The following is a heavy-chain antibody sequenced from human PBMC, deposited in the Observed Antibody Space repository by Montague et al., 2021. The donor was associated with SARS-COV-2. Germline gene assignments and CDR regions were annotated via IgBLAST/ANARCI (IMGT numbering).Heavy chain of an antibody. CDR1: GGSFSSYY. D-gene: IGHD5-24*01. CDR2: IYYSGGT. V-gene: IGHV4-59*01. Sequence: SETLSLTCAVYGGSFSSYYWSWIRQPPGKGLEWIGYIYYSGGTNYNPSXXSRVTISVDTSKNQFSLKLSSVTAADTAVYYCARVFPRWLQFDPYFDYWGQGTLVTVSS. CDR3: ARVFPRWLQFDPYFDY. J-gene: IGHJ4*02.